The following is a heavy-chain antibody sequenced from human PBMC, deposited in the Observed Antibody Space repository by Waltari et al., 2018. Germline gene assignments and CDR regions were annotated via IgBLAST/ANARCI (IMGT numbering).Heavy chain of an antibody. V-gene: IGHV4-39*07. CDR1: GGSISSSSYY. CDR3: ARGIRGRYFDWYYFDY. CDR2: IYYSGST. D-gene: IGHD3-9*01. Sequence: QLQLQESGPGLVKPSETLSLTCTVSGGSISSSSYYWGWIRQPPGKGLEWIGSIYYSGSTYYNPSLKSRVTISVDTSKNQFSLKLSSVTAADTAVYYCARGIRGRYFDWYYFDYWGQGTLVIVSS. J-gene: IGHJ4*02.